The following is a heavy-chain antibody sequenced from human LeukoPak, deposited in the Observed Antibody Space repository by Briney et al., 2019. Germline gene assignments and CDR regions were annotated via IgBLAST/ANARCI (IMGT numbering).Heavy chain of an antibody. J-gene: IGHJ4*02. V-gene: IGHV4-59*01. D-gene: IGHD2-15*01. Sequence: RPSETLSLTCTVSGGSISGYYWNWSRQPPGKGVEWIGNLYYMRGAWYKSSLKSRVTTSVDTSRNEFSLKLSSVTAADTAVYYCARHRRYCSGGSCYFFDYWGRGTLVTVSS. CDR2: LYYMRGA. CDR1: GGSISGYY. CDR3: ARHRRYCSGGSCYFFDY.